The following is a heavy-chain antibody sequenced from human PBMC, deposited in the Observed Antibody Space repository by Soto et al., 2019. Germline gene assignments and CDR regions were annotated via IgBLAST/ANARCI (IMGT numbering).Heavy chain of an antibody. D-gene: IGHD6-19*01. CDR3: AIRGGSGWYLRDYYFDY. Sequence: ASVKVSCKASGGTFSSYAISWVRQAPGQGLEWMGGIIPIFGTANYAQKFQGRVTITADESTSTAYMELSSLRSEDTAVYYCAIRGGSGWYLRDYYFDYWGQGTLVTVSS. V-gene: IGHV1-69*13. J-gene: IGHJ4*02. CDR2: IIPIFGTA. CDR1: GGTFSSYA.